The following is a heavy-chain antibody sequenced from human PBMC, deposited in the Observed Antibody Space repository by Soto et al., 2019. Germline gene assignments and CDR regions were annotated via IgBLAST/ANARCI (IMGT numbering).Heavy chain of an antibody. Sequence: EVQLVESGGGLVKPGGSLRPSCPASGFTLSSYRMNWVRQVPGRGVSWVSSISSSGVNTYYAESVKGRFTISRDKSKDTLYLQMNSLRAEDTALYYCARSFSSNWYDYFNYWGQGSLVSASS. D-gene: IGHD6-13*01. CDR1: GFTLSSYR. J-gene: IGHJ4*02. V-gene: IGHV3-21*04. CDR3: ARSFSSNWYDYFNY. CDR2: ISSSGVNT.